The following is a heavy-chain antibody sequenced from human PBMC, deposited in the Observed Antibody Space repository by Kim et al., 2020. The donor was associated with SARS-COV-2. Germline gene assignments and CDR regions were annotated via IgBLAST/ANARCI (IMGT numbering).Heavy chain of an antibody. Sequence: GGSLRLSCAASGFTFSAHALHWVRQAPGKGLEWVALIAYDGSHISYPDSVKGRFIISRDNTKSTLYLQMNSLRPEETAVYYCLAEIASRSFDHWGQGT. CDR3: LAEIASRSFDH. J-gene: IGHJ4*02. V-gene: IGHV3-30*04. D-gene: IGHD2-21*01. CDR2: IAYDGSHI. CDR1: GFTFSAHA.